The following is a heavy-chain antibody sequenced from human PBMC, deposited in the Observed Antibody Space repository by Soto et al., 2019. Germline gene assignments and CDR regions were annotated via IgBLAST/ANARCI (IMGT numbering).Heavy chain of an antibody. CDR2: ISSSIYHI. CDR1: GFTLSTYN. D-gene: IGHD3-10*01. V-gene: IGHV3-21*01. Sequence: EVQLVESGGGLVKPGGPLRLSCAASGFTLSTYNMNWVRQAPGKGLEWVSSISSSIYHIYYDDSVKGRFTISRDKANISVDRQMNSLRAEDRAIYYCAKDRGCGSPVSGGMDVWGQVTTVTVAS. CDR3: AKDRGCGSPVSGGMDV. J-gene: IGHJ6*02.